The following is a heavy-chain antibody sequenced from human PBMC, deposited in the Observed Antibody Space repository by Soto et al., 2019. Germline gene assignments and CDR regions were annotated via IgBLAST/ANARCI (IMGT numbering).Heavy chain of an antibody. CDR2: IVVGSGNT. V-gene: IGHV1-58*01. J-gene: IGHJ6*02. CDR3: AASNYYDSGSYYTWGALSYYYYGMDV. CDR1: GFAFTSSA. Sequence: SVKVSCKASGFAFTSSAVQWVRQARGQRLEWIGWIVVGSGNTNYAQKFQERVTITRDMSTSTAYMELSSLRSEDTAVYYCAASNYYDSGSYYTWGALSYYYYGMDVWGQGTTVTVSS. D-gene: IGHD3-10*01.